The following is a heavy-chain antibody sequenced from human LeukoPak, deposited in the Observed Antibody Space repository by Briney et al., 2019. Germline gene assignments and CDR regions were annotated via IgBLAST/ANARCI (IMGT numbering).Heavy chain of an antibody. V-gene: IGHV4-61*02. CDR1: GGSISSGGYY. CDR2: IYTSGST. Sequence: PSETLSLTCTVSGGSISSGGYYWSWIRQPAGKGLEWIGRIYTSGSTYYNPSLKSRVTISVDTSKDQFSLNLSSVTAADTAVYYCARDPSFDAFDIWGQGTMAAVSS. J-gene: IGHJ3*02. CDR3: ARDPSFDAFDI.